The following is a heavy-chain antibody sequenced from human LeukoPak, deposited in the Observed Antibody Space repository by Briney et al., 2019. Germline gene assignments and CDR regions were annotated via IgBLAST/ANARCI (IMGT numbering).Heavy chain of an antibody. Sequence: GGSLRLSCSVSGFTFGTYVMHWVRQAPGKGLEYVSAISSNGDNTYYADSVKGRFTISRDNSKNTLYLQMSSLRADDTAVYYCVRGTGYWGQGTLVTVSS. CDR2: ISSNGDNT. V-gene: IGHV3-64D*06. CDR3: VRGTGY. CDR1: GFTFGTYV. J-gene: IGHJ4*02.